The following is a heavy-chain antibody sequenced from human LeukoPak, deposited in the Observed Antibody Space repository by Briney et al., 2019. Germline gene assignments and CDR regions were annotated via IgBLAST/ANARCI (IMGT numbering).Heavy chain of an antibody. CDR2: ISAYNGNT. CDR1: GYTFTSYG. J-gene: IGHJ6*04. CDR3: ARDVPPTVLRYFDWLSGGDGMDV. V-gene: IGHV1-18*04. D-gene: IGHD3-9*01. Sequence: ASVKVSCKASGYTFTSYGISWVRQAPGQRLEWMGWISAYNGNTNYAQKLQGRVTMTTDTSTSTAYMELRSLTSDDTAVYYCARDVPPTVLRYFDWLSGGDGMDVWGKGTTVTVSS.